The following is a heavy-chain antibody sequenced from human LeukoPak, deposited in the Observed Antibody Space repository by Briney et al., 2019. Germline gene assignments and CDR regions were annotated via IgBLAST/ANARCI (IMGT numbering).Heavy chain of an antibody. CDR1: GGSISSYY. CDR2: IYYSGST. D-gene: IGHD1-26*01. Sequence: SETLSLTCTVSGGSISSYYWSWIRQPPGKGLEWIGYIYYSGSTNYNPSLKSRVTISVDTSKNQFSLKLSSVTAADTAVYYCARGPSWDYGMDVWGQGTTVTVSS. CDR3: ARGPSWDYGMDV. J-gene: IGHJ6*02. V-gene: IGHV4-59*01.